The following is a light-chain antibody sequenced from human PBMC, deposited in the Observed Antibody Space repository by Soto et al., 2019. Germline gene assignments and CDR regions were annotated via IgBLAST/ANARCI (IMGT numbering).Light chain of an antibody. Sequence: DIQMTQSPSSLSASVGDRVTITCRASPSISTYLNGYQQKAGKAPKVMIHAASSLQSGVPSRFSGSGYGTDFTLTIRSLQPEDFCTYYCQQSYSTPFTFAPGTKVDI. CDR3: QQSYSTPFT. V-gene: IGKV1-39*01. CDR1: PSISTY. J-gene: IGKJ3*01. CDR2: AAS.